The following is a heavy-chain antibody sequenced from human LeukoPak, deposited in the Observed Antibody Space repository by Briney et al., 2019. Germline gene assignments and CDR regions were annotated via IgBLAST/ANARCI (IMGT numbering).Heavy chain of an antibody. V-gene: IGHV4-34*01. Sequence: SETLSLTCAVYGGSFSGYYWSWIRQPPGKGLEWIGEINHSGSTNYNPSLKSRVTISVDTSKNQFSLKLSSVTAADTAVYYCARGVVVVVVAAIVTTSYWFDPWGQGTLVTVSS. CDR3: ARGVVVVVVAAIVTTSYWFDP. D-gene: IGHD2-15*01. CDR2: INHSGST. J-gene: IGHJ5*02. CDR1: GGSFSGYY.